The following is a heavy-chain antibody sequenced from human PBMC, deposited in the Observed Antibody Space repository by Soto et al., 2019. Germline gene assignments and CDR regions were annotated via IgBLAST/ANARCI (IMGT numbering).Heavy chain of an antibody. V-gene: IGHV3-23*01. J-gene: IGHJ6*02. CDR1: GFTFSSYS. D-gene: IGHD3-3*01. CDR2: ISGSAGSI. CDR3: AKGMAILHNYYAMDV. Sequence: HPGGSLRLSCAASGFTFSSYSMNWVRQAPGKGLERVSSISGSAGSIYYADSVKGRFTVSRDNSKDTLYLEMNTLRAEDTAVYYCAKGMAILHNYYAMDVWGQGTTVTVSS.